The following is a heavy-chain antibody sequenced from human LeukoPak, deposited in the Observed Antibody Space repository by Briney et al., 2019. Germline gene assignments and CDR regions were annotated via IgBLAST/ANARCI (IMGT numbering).Heavy chain of an antibody. J-gene: IGHJ6*02. V-gene: IGHV3-21*01. D-gene: IGHD6-25*01. CDR1: GFTFSSYS. Sequence: GGSLRLSCAPSGFTFSSYSMNWVRQAPGKGLEWVSTISSSSSYIYYADSVKGRFTMSRDNAKNSLYLQMNSLRTEDTAVYYCARDGGRMDVWGQGTTVTVSS. CDR2: ISSSSSYI. CDR3: ARDGGRMDV.